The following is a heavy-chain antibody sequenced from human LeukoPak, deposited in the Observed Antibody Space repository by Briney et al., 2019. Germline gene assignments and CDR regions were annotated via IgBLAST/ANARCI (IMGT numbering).Heavy chain of an antibody. V-gene: IGHV6-1*01. CDR3: AGVRGTAVVGRNWFDP. Sequence: SQTLSLTCAISGDSVSSDSATWNWITQSPSRGLEWQGRTYYRSKWYNDYAVSVKSRITIAPDTSKNHFSLHLTSVTPDDTAVYYCAGVRGTAVVGRNWFDPWGQGILVTVSS. CDR1: GDSVSSDSAT. CDR2: TYYRSKWYN. D-gene: IGHD6-19*01. J-gene: IGHJ5*02.